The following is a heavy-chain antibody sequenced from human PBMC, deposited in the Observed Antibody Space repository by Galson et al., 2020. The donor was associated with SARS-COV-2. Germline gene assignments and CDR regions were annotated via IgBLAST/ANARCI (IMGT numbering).Heavy chain of an antibody. CDR3: ARARLAGTTATAFDY. V-gene: IGHV4-30-4*01. Sequence: ASETLSLTCTVSGGSISSGDYYWSWLRQPPGKGLEWIGYIYHSGSTYSNPSLKSRLTISVDTSKKQFSLKLNSVTAADTAVYYCARARLAGTTATAFDYWGQGTLVTVSS. J-gene: IGHJ4*02. CDR1: GGSISSGDYY. D-gene: IGHD4-17*01. CDR2: IYHSGST.